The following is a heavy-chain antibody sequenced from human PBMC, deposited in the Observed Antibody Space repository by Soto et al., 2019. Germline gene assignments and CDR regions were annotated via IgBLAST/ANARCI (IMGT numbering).Heavy chain of an antibody. CDR2: GGSGGSR. V-gene: IGHV3-23*01. CDR3: VKFRGRAYPYYYMDV. J-gene: IGHJ6*03. D-gene: IGHD3-10*01. CDR1: GFSFSTYG. Sequence: DVQLLESGGGLVQWGGSLRLSCVTSGFSFSTYGMTWVRQAPGKGLEWVSYGGSGGSRYYAESVKGRFTISRDNSKNTLSLDMNSLRAEDTVTYYCVKFRGRAYPYYYMDVWGKGTTVTVSS.